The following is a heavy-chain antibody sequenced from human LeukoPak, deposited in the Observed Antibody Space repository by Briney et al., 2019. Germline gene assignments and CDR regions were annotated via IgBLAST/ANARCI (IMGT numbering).Heavy chain of an antibody. D-gene: IGHD6-13*01. V-gene: IGHV3-11*04. CDR1: GFTFSDYY. CDR3: ARAKQPDYFDY. CDR2: ISSSGSTI. J-gene: IGHJ4*02. Sequence: GGSLRLSCAASGFTFSDYYMSWIRQAPGKGLEWASYISSSGSTIYYADPVKGRFTISRGNAKNSLYLQMNSLRAEDTAVYYCARAKQPDYFDYWGQGTLVTVSS.